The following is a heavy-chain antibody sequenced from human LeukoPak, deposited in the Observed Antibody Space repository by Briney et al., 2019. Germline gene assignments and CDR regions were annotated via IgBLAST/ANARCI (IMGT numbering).Heavy chain of an antibody. V-gene: IGHV3-23*01. CDR3: AKDSVDYSNFFDY. Sequence: GGSLRLSCAASGFTFRLHAMAWVRQAPGKGLELVSSLSGSGTGTHYSDSVKGRFTISRDNSKNTLNLQMNSLRAEDTAVYYCAKDSVDYSNFFDYWGQGTLVTVSS. CDR2: LSGSGTGT. J-gene: IGHJ4*02. CDR1: GFTFRLHA. D-gene: IGHD4-11*01.